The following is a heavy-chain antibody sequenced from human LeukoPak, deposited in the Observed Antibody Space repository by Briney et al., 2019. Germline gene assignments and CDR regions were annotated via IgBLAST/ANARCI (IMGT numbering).Heavy chain of an antibody. Sequence: SETLSLTCAVSGYSISSGYYWGWIRQPPGNGLEWIGSIYHSGSTYYNPSLKSRVTISVDTSKNQFSLKLSSVTAADTAVYYCARRLYSSSYWYFDLWGRGTLVTVSS. CDR1: GYSISSGYY. CDR2: IYHSGST. CDR3: ARRLYSSSYWYFDL. V-gene: IGHV4-38-2*01. D-gene: IGHD6-6*01. J-gene: IGHJ2*01.